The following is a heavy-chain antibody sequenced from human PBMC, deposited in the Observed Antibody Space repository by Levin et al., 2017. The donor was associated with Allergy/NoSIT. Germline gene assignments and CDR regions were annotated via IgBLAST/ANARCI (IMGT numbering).Heavy chain of an antibody. Sequence: LSLTCAASGFTFSSYAMHWVRQAPGKGLEWVAVISYDGSNKYYADSVKGRFTISRDNSKNTLYLQMNSLRAEDTAVYYCAREAEGEVDYGLYDYYGMDVWGQGTTVTVSS. CDR3: AREAEGEVDYGLYDYYGMDV. J-gene: IGHJ6*02. CDR2: ISYDGSNK. V-gene: IGHV3-30-3*01. D-gene: IGHD4-17*01. CDR1: GFTFSSYA.